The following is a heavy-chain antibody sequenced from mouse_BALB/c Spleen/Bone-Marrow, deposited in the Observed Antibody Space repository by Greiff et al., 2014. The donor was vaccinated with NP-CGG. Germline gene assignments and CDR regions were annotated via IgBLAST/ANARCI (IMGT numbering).Heavy chain of an antibody. CDR2: IHPSDSET. CDR3: AREKVYYGSSSFAY. CDR1: GYSLATYW. Sequence: QVQLKQSGTEVVRPGASVKLSCKASGYSLATYWMNWVKQRPGQGLEWIGMIHPSDSETRLNQKFKDKATLTVDKSSSTAYMQLNSPTSEDSAVYYCAREKVYYGSSSFAYWGQWTLVTVSA. V-gene: IGHV1-61*01. D-gene: IGHD2-1*01. J-gene: IGHJ3*01.